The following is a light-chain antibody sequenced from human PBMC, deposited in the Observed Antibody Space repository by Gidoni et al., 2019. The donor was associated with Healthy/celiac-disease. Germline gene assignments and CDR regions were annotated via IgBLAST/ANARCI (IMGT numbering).Light chain of an antibody. Sequence: DPVMTQSPLSLPVTPGVPASIPCRSSQSLMHSNGYNYVGWYLQKPGQSPQLLLYLGSNRASGVPERCSGSGSGTDFTLKSSRVEAEDVGVYCYMQAIQTPITFGQGTRLEIK. J-gene: IGKJ5*01. CDR1: QSLMHSNGYNY. CDR2: LGS. V-gene: IGKV2-28*01. CDR3: MQAIQTPIT.